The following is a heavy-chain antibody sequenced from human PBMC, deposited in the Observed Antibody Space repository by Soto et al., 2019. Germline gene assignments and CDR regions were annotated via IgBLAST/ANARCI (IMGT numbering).Heavy chain of an antibody. D-gene: IGHD3-22*01. CDR2: IYYSGST. CDR1: GGSISSGDYY. CDR3: ASTLHYHDSSGTDTDDAFDI. V-gene: IGHV4-30-4*01. Sequence: SETLSLTCTVSGGSISSGDYYWSWIRQPPGKGLEWIGYIYYSGSTYYNPSLKSRVTISVDTSKNQFSLKLSSVTAADTAVYSCASTLHYHDSSGTDTDDAFDIWGQGTTVTVS. J-gene: IGHJ3*02.